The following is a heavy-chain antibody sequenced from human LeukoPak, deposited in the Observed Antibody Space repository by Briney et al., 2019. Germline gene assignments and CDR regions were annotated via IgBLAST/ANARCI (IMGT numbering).Heavy chain of an antibody. J-gene: IGHJ3*02. D-gene: IGHD3/OR15-3a*01. Sequence: GGSLRLSCAASGFTFSSYAMSWVRQAPGKGLEWVSAISGSGGSTYYADSVKGRFTTSRDNAKNALHLQMNSLTAEDTAVYYCVLDLFSSFAFDIWGQGTMVTVSS. CDR1: GFTFSSYA. V-gene: IGHV3-23*01. CDR2: ISGSGGST. CDR3: VLDLFSSFAFDI.